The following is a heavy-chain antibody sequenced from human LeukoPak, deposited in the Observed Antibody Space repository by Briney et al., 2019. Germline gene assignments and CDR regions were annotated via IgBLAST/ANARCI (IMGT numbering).Heavy chain of an antibody. CDR1: GGSISSYY. CDR2: IYYSGST. D-gene: IGHD4-17*01. V-gene: IGHV4-59*08. J-gene: IGHJ6*02. CDR3: ARRGDGEDYYYYYGMDV. Sequence: PSETLSLTCTVSGGSISSYYWSWIRQPPGKGLEWIGYIYYSGSTNYNPSLKSRATISVDTSKNQFSLKLSSVTAADTAVYYCARRGDGEDYYYYYGMDVWGQGTTVTVSS.